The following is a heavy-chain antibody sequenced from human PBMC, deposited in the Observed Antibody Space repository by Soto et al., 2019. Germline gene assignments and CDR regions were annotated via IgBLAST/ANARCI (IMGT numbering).Heavy chain of an antibody. D-gene: IGHD1-26*01. J-gene: IGHJ4*02. Sequence: QVQLVQSGAEVKKPGVSVNVSCKASGYTFTVYYMHWVRQAPGQGLEGMGWINPKSGGTMYPQKFQGRVTMTWDTSIGTAYMALTRLRSDDTAVYYCARDLAKGGGSAGFDYWGQGTLGTVSS. V-gene: IGHV1-2*02. CDR1: GYTFTVYY. CDR2: INPKSGGT. CDR3: ARDLAKGGGSAGFDY.